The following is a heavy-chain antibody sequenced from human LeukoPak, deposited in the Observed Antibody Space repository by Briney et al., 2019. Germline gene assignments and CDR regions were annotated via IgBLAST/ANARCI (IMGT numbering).Heavy chain of an antibody. D-gene: IGHD1-26*01. CDR3: ARPAEGWEADAFDI. J-gene: IGHJ3*02. CDR2: IYYSGST. CDR1: GGSISSSSYY. Sequence: PSETLSLTCTVSGGSISSSSYYWGWIRQPPGKGLEWIGSIYYSGSTYYNPSLKSRVTISVDTSKNQFSLKLSSVTAADTAVYYCARPAEGWEADAFDIWGQGTMVTVSS. V-gene: IGHV4-39*01.